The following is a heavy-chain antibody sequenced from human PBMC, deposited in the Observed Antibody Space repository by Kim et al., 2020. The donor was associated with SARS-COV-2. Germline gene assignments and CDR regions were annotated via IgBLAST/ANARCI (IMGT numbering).Heavy chain of an antibody. Sequence: GESLKISCQSSAYSLNNKWIAWVRQMPGKGLEWMGIIYPGDSDTRYSPSFQGQVTITADKSIDTVYLQWSSLKASDTAMYYCARLYTYGDSVRYFDLWGRGALVTVSS. CDR3: ARLYTYGDSVRYFDL. V-gene: IGHV5-51*01. CDR2: IYPGDSDT. CDR1: AYSLNNKW. D-gene: IGHD4-17*01. J-gene: IGHJ2*01.